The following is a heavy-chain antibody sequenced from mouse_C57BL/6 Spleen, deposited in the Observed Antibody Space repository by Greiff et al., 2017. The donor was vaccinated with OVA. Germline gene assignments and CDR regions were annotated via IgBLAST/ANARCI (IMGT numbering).Heavy chain of an antibody. CDR3: ARGDYGSSYFDY. Sequence: EVQLQQSGPELVKPGASVKISCKASGYTFTDYYMNWVKQSHGKSLEWIGDINPNNGGTSYNQKFKGKATLTVDKSSSTAYMERRSLTSEDSAVYYCARGDYGSSYFDYWGQGTTLTVSS. J-gene: IGHJ2*01. CDR2: INPNNGGT. V-gene: IGHV1-26*01. D-gene: IGHD1-1*01. CDR1: GYTFTDYY.